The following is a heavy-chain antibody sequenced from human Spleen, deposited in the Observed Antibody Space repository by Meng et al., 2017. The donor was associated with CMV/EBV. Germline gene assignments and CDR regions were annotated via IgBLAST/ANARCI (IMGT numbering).Heavy chain of an antibody. CDR2: ISYDGSNK. CDR3: AKDLRDTAMIHYYFDS. Sequence: GFTFSSYAMHWVRQAPGKGLEWVAVISYDGSNKYYADSVKGRFTISRDNSKNTLYLQLNSLRAEDTAFYHCAKDLRDTAMIHYYFDSWGQGTLVTVSS. V-gene: IGHV3-30-3*02. D-gene: IGHD5-18*01. J-gene: IGHJ4*02. CDR1: GFTFSSYA.